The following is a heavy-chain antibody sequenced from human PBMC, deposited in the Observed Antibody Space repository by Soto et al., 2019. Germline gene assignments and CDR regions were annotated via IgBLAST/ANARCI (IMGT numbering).Heavy chain of an antibody. CDR3: SRDLSRPAPFWKNDAFDI. CDR1: GFTFRAAA. J-gene: IGHJ3*02. Sequence: QVGDFGGGGIQLGGSRRPSWPRPGFTFRAAAMHGPRHPPGKGPEWLAVLWLDGNTKNYADPGRGRFTTSRENSNNFLNLEMNSLRAEDTAMYFWSRDLSRPAPFWKNDAFDIWGRGTMVTVSS. V-gene: IGHV3-33*01. D-gene: IGHD3-3*01. CDR2: LWLDGNTK.